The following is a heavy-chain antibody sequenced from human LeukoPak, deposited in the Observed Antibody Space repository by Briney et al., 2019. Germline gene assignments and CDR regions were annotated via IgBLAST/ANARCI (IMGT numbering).Heavy chain of an antibody. D-gene: IGHD3-10*01. CDR3: ARAAYGSGLYYYYYMDV. CDR1: GFTVSSNY. V-gene: IGHV3-53*01. J-gene: IGHJ6*03. Sequence: GGSLRLSCAASGFTVSSNYMSWVRQAPGRGLEWVSVIYSGGSTYYADSVKGRFTISRDNSKNTLYLQMNSLRAEDTAVYYCARAAYGSGLYYYYYMDVWGKGTTVTVSS. CDR2: IYSGGST.